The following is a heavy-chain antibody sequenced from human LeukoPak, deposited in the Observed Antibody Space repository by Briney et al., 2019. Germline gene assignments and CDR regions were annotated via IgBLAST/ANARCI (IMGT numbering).Heavy chain of an antibody. V-gene: IGHV1-18*01. D-gene: IGHD3-22*01. CDR2: ISAYNGNT. Sequence: GASVKVSCKASGYTFTSYGISWVRQAPGQGLECMGWISAYNGNTNYAQKLQGRVTMTTDISTSTAYMKLRSLRSDDTAVYYCARNYDSSGYYSGDYYYYAMDVWGQGTTVTVSS. CDR3: ARNYDSSGYYSGDYYYYAMDV. CDR1: GYTFTSYG. J-gene: IGHJ6*02.